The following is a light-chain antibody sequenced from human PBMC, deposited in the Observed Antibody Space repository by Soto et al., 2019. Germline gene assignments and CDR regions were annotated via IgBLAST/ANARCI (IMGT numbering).Light chain of an antibody. CDR3: QHYKSYPWT. J-gene: IGKJ1*01. Sequence: DIQMTQSPSTLSASVGDRVTITCRASQSISSWLAWYQQKPGKAPKLLIYKASSLESGVPSRFSGSGSGTEFTITISSLQPDDFATYYCQHYKSYPWTFGQGTKVEIK. CDR2: KAS. V-gene: IGKV1-5*03. CDR1: QSISSW.